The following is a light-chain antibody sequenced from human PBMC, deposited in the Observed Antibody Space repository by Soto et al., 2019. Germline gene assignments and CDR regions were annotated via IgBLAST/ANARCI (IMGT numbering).Light chain of an antibody. CDR1: QSISSY. J-gene: IGKJ3*01. CDR3: QQIYSTPFT. Sequence: DIQMTQSPSSLSASVGDRVTITCRSSQSISSYLNWYQQKPAKAPKLLIYAASSLQSGVPSRFSGSGSGTDYTLTISSLQPEDFATYYCQQIYSTPFTFGPGTKVDIQ. V-gene: IGKV1-39*01. CDR2: AAS.